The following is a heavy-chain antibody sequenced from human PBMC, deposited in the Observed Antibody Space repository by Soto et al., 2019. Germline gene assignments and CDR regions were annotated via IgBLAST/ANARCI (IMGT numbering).Heavy chain of an antibody. CDR2: IIPIFGTT. Sequence: SVKVSCKASGGTFSTYAISWVRQAPGQGLEWMGGIIPIFGTTNYAQKFQGRVTITADESTSTAYMELSSLRSEDTAVYYCARVVTVVKSFHYWYFDLWGRGTLVTVSS. CDR1: GGTFSTYA. J-gene: IGHJ2*01. V-gene: IGHV1-69*13. CDR3: ARVVTVVKSFHYWYFDL. D-gene: IGHD2-15*01.